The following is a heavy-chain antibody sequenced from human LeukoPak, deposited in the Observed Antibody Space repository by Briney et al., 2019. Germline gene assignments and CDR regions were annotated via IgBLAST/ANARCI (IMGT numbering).Heavy chain of an antibody. J-gene: IGHJ4*02. Sequence: SQTLSLTCTVSGGSISSGGYYWSWIRQHPGKGLEWIGYIYYSGSTYYNPSLKSRVTISVDTSKNQFTLKLSSVTAADTAVYYCAGGAPTVRENTPFDYWGQGTLVTVSS. D-gene: IGHD3-10*01. CDR3: AGGAPTVRENTPFDY. V-gene: IGHV4-31*03. CDR2: IYYSGST. CDR1: GGSISSGGYY.